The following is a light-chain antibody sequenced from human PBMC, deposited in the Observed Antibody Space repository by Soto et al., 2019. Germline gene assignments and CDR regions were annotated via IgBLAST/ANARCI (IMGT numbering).Light chain of an antibody. CDR2: DAS. V-gene: IGKV3-15*01. CDR3: QHYNSYSEA. Sequence: EIVMTQSPATLSVSPGERATLSCRASQYIGSNLAWYQQKPGGAPRLLVYDASTRATGIPARFSGSGSGTEFTLTISSLQADDFATYYCQHYNSYSEAFGQGTKVDIK. J-gene: IGKJ1*01. CDR1: QYIGSN.